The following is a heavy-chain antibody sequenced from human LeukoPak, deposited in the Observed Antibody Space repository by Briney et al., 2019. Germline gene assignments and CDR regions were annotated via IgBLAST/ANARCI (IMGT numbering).Heavy chain of an antibody. Sequence: SETLSLTCAVYGGSFSGYYWSWTRQPPGKGLEWIGEINHSGSTNYNPSLKSRVTISVDTSKNQFSLKLSSVTAADTAVYYCARACTSCYGTAYYYYYYYMDVWGKGTTVTVSS. J-gene: IGHJ6*03. CDR3: ARACTSCYGTAYYYYYYYMDV. CDR1: GGSFSGYY. CDR2: INHSGST. V-gene: IGHV4-34*01. D-gene: IGHD2-2*01.